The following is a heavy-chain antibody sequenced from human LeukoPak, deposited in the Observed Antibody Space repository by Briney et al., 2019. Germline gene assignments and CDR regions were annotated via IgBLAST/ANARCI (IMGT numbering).Heavy chain of an antibody. CDR1: GFTFSSYS. CDR2: ISSSSSYI. J-gene: IGHJ4*02. Sequence: GGSLRLSCAASGFTFSSYSMNWFRQAPGKGLEWVSSISSSSSYIYYADSVKGRFTISRDNAKNSLCLQMNSLRAEDTAVYYCTRYSSGWCYFDYWGQGTLVTVSS. D-gene: IGHD6-19*01. V-gene: IGHV3-21*01. CDR3: TRYSSGWCYFDY.